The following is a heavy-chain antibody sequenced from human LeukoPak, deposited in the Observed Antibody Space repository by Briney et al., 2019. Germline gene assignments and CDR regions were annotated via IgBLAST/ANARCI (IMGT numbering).Heavy chain of an antibody. CDR1: GFTFSSHW. J-gene: IGHJ4*02. CDR3: VFYGSGSYYNVDY. CDR2: IKYDASST. Sequence: GGSLRLSCADSGFTFSSHWMHWVRQAPGKGLVWVSRIKYDASSTSYADSVKGRFTISRDNAKNTLYLQMNSLRAEDTAVYYCVFYGSGSYYNVDYWGQGTLVTVSS. V-gene: IGHV3-74*01. D-gene: IGHD3-10*01.